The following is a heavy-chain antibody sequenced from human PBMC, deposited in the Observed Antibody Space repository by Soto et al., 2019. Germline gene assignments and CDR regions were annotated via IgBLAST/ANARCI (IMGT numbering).Heavy chain of an antibody. CDR2: IYWDDDK. V-gene: IGHV2-5*02. Sequence: QITLKESGPTLVKPTQTLTLTCTFSGFSISTSGVNVRWMRQPPGKALEWLALIYWDDDKRYSPSLKSRLTITKDTSKNQVVLTMTNMDPVDTATYYCAHRRPRAAGTPFDYWGQGTLVTVSS. J-gene: IGHJ4*02. CDR1: GFSISTSGVN. CDR3: AHRRPRAAGTPFDY. D-gene: IGHD1-1*01.